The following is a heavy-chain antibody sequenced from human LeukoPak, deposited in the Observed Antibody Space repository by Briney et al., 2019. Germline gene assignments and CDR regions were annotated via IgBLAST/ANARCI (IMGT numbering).Heavy chain of an antibody. CDR2: IKEDGNMK. D-gene: IGHD2-15*01. J-gene: IGHJ4*02. V-gene: IGHV3-7*01. CDR3: ARDETSGYFVY. CDR1: GFMFGTYW. Sequence: GGSLRLSCAASGFMFGTYWMRWVRQAPGRGLEWVANIKEDGNMKQYADSVRGRFTISRDNAKSSLYLQMSGLRAEDSAVYYCARDETSGYFVYWGQGTLVTVSS.